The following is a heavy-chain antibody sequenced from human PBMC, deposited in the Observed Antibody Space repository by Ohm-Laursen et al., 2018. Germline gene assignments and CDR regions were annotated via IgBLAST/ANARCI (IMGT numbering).Heavy chain of an antibody. CDR1: VGTLSSYA. Sequence: ASVKVSCKASVGTLSSYAISWVRQAPGQGLEWMGGITPIFGTANYAQKFQGRVTITADESTSTAYMELSSLRSENTAVYYCARSGLNYYDSSGRFDYWGQGTLVTVSS. V-gene: IGHV1-69*13. D-gene: IGHD3-22*01. CDR2: ITPIFGTA. J-gene: IGHJ4*02. CDR3: ARSGLNYYDSSGRFDY.